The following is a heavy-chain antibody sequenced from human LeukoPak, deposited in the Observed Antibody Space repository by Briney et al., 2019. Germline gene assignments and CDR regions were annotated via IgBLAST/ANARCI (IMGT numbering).Heavy chain of an antibody. D-gene: IGHD2-15*01. J-gene: IGHJ5*02. CDR2: INHSGST. V-gene: IGHV4-34*01. CDR1: GGSFSGYY. Sequence: SETLSLTCAVYGGSFSGYYWSWIRQPPGKGLEWIGEINHSGSTNYNPSLKSRVTISVDTSKNQFTLKLSSVTAADTAVYYCARKAADWFDPWGQGTLVTVSS. CDR3: ARKAADWFDP.